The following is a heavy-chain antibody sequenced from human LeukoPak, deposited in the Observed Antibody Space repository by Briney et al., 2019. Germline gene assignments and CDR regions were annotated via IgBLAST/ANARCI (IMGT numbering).Heavy chain of an antibody. V-gene: IGHV1-18*04. CDR2: ISAYNDNA. CDR1: GYSFTAFY. D-gene: IGHD7-27*01. CDR3: ARSTLGIEFDY. J-gene: IGHJ4*02. Sequence: GASVKVSCKASGYSFTAFYIHWVRQAPGQGLEWMGWISAYNDNAHYAQGLEGRVTMTSETSTRTAYMELRSLRSDDTAVYYCARSTLGIEFDYWGQGSLVTVSS.